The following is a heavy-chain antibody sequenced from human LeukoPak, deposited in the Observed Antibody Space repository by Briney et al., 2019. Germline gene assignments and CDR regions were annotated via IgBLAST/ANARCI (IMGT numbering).Heavy chain of an antibody. D-gene: IGHD2-2*01. CDR1: GFTFSSYW. Sequence: PGGSLRLSCAASGFTFSSYWMSWVRQAPGKGLEWVANIKQDGSEKYYVDSVKGRFAISRDNAKNSLYLQMNSLRAEDTAVYYCASLPEGYCSSTSCFYFDYWGQGTLVTVSS. J-gene: IGHJ4*02. CDR2: IKQDGSEK. CDR3: ASLPEGYCSSTSCFYFDY. V-gene: IGHV3-7*01.